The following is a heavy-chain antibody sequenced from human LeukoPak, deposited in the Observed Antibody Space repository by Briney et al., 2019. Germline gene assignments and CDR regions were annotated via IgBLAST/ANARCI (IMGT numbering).Heavy chain of an antibody. D-gene: IGHD3-22*01. Sequence: GGSLRLSCAASGFTFSSYAMSWVRQAPGKGLEWVTAISGSGGSTYYADSVKGRFTISRDNSKNTLYLQMNSLRAEDTAVYYCAKDHDYYDSSGYYLHYYYGMDVWGQGTTVTVSS. CDR3: AKDHDYYDSSGYYLHYYYGMDV. V-gene: IGHV3-23*01. CDR1: GFTFSSYA. J-gene: IGHJ6*02. CDR2: ISGSGGST.